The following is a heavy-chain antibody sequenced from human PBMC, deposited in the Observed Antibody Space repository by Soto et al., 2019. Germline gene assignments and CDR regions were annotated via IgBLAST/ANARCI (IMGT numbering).Heavy chain of an antibody. V-gene: IGHV3-30-3*01. Sequence: QVQLVESGGGVVQPGRSLRLSCAASGFTFSSYAMHWVRQAPGKGLEWVAVISYDRSNKYYADSVKGRFTISRDNSKNTLYLQMNSLRAEDTAVYYCARDREYYYDSSGYIYYYYYGMDVWGQGTTVTVSS. D-gene: IGHD3-22*01. CDR2: ISYDRSNK. CDR1: GFTFSSYA. CDR3: ARDREYYYDSSGYIYYYYYGMDV. J-gene: IGHJ6*02.